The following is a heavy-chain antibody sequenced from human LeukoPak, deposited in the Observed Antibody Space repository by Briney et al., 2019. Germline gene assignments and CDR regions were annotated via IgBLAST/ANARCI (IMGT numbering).Heavy chain of an antibody. D-gene: IGHD1-26*01. CDR3: GMSGDRVPLQDDVFDV. V-gene: IGHV5-51*04. J-gene: IGHJ3*01. Sequence: GESLKISCKVSGYSFTSYCIGWVRQMPGKGLEWMGIIYPGDSGPTYSPSFRGQVTISVDKPINTAYLQWSSLQASDTAMYYCGMSGDRVPLQDDVFDVWGQGTMVTVST. CDR2: IYPGDSGP. CDR1: GYSFTSYC.